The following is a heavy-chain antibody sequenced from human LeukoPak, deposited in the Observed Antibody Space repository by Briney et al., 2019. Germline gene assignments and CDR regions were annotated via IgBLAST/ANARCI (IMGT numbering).Heavy chain of an antibody. J-gene: IGHJ4*02. CDR3: VRVTAQLAFDY. Sequence: PGGSLRLSCAASGFTFSSYWMHWVRQVPGKGLVWVSRINIEGSSTSYADSVRGRFTISRDNAKNALYLQMNSLRAEDTAVYYCVRVTAQLAFDYWGQGTLVTVSS. V-gene: IGHV3-74*01. CDR1: GFTFSSYW. CDR2: INIEGSST. D-gene: IGHD6-13*01.